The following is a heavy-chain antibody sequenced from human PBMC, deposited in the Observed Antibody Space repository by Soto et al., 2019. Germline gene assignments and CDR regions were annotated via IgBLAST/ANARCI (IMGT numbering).Heavy chain of an antibody. J-gene: IGHJ6*02. CDR1: GFTFSSYW. V-gene: IGHV3-74*01. D-gene: IGHD6-13*01. Sequence: SGGSLRLSCAASGFTFSSYWMHWVRQAPGKGLVWVSRINSDGSSTSYADSVKGRFTISRDNAKNTLYLQMNSLRAEDTAVYYCARRQPYYYYYSMEVWGQGTTVTVYS. CDR2: INSDGSST. CDR3: ARRQPYYYYYSMEV.